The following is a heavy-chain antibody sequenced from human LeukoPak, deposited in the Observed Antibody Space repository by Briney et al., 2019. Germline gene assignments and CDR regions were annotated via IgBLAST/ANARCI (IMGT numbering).Heavy chain of an antibody. J-gene: IGHJ5*02. CDR3: ARVGGAVAVYNWFDP. D-gene: IGHD6-19*01. Sequence: ASGKVSCKASGYTFTRYGISWVREAPGQGLEWMGGISAYNGNTNYAQKLQGRATMTTDTSTSTAYMELRSLRSDDTAVYYCARVGGAVAVYNWFDPWGQGTLVTVSS. CDR2: ISAYNGNT. CDR1: GYTFTRYG. V-gene: IGHV1-18*01.